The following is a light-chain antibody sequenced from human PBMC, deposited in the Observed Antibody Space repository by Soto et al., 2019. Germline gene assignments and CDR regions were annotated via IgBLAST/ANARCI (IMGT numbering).Light chain of an antibody. V-gene: IGKV1-5*01. Sequence: DIQMTQSPSTLSASVGDRVTITCRASQSINNWLAWYQLKPGKAPKLLIYDASTLQSGVPSSFSGSGSGTEFTLTISSLQPADFATYHCQQYENYPWTFGQGTKVDIK. CDR3: QQYENYPWT. CDR1: QSINNW. J-gene: IGKJ1*01. CDR2: DAS.